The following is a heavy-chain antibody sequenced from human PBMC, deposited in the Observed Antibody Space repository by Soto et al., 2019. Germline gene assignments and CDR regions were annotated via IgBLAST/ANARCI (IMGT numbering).Heavy chain of an antibody. CDR1: GGTFSSYA. CDR3: ARDRDYYDSRGISEGYYYGMDG. Sequence: QVQLVQSGAVVKKPGSSVKVSCKASGGTFSSYAISWVRQAPGQGLECMGGIITIFGTANYARKFQGRVTNTADDSTSTGYLELSSLRSEDTAVYYCARDRDYYDSRGISEGYYYGMDGWGQGITVTVS. CDR2: IITIFGTA. D-gene: IGHD3-22*01. V-gene: IGHV1-69*01. J-gene: IGHJ6*02.